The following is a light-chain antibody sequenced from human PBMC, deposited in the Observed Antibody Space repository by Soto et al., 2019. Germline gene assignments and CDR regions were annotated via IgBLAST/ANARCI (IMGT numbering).Light chain of an antibody. CDR1: QDISNY. CDR3: QQYDNLPIT. Sequence: DIPMTQSPSSLSASVGDRVTITCQATQDISNYLNWYPQKPGKAPKLLIYDASNLETGVPSRFSGSGSGTDFTFTISSLQPEDIATYYCQQYDNLPITFGGGTKVEIK. CDR2: DAS. J-gene: IGKJ4*01. V-gene: IGKV1-33*01.